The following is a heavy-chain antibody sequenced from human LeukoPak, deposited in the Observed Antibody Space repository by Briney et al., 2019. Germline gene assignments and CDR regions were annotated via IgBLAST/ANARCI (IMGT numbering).Heavy chain of an antibody. D-gene: IGHD3-10*01. Sequence: ASVKVSCKASGYTFTGYYMHWVRQAPGQGLEWTGWINPNSGGTNYAQKFQGRVTMTRDTSISTAYMELSRLRSDDTAVYYCAREGLLWFGDPPRTYDYWGQGTLVTVSS. CDR3: AREGLLWFGDPPRTYDY. CDR2: INPNSGGT. V-gene: IGHV1-2*02. J-gene: IGHJ4*02. CDR1: GYTFTGYY.